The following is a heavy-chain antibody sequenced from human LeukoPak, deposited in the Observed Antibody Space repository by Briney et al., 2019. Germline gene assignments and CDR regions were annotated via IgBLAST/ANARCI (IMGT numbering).Heavy chain of an antibody. CDR1: GYTFTGYY. CDR3: ARKVGSYYDILTDYFDY. V-gene: IGHV1-2*02. Sequence: ASVKVSCKASGYTFTGYYMHWVRQAPGQGLEWMRWINPNSGGTNYAQKFQGRVTMTRDTSISTAYMELSRLRSDDTAVYYCARKVGSYYDILTDYFDYWGQGTLVTVSS. D-gene: IGHD3-9*01. J-gene: IGHJ4*02. CDR2: INPNSGGT.